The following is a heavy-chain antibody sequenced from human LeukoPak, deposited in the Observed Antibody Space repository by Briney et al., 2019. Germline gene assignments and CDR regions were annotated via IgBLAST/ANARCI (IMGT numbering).Heavy chain of an antibody. V-gene: IGHV3-23*01. CDR1: GFPFSSYA. CDR3: AKAYGSGNYQHYFDY. J-gene: IGHJ4*02. Sequence: SGGSLRLSCAASGFPFSSYAMSWVRQTPGKGLEWVSGISAGGGSTYYADSVKGRLTISRDNSKNTLYLQMDSLRAEDTAIYYCAKAYGSGNYQHYFDYWGQGTLVTVSS. CDR2: ISAGGGST. D-gene: IGHD3-10*01.